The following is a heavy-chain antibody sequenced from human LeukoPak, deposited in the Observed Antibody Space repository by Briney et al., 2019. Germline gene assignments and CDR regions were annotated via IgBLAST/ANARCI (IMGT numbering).Heavy chain of an antibody. Sequence: GGSLRPSCAASGFPFSSYSMTWVRQAPGKGLEWVANIKPDGTTKFYVDSVKGRFTISRDNALNSLYLQMNSLRAEDTAIYYCARSIPYGTTWYGRSDYWGQGTLVTVSS. J-gene: IGHJ4*02. V-gene: IGHV3-7*03. D-gene: IGHD6-13*01. CDR1: GFPFSSYS. CDR3: ARSIPYGTTWYGRSDY. CDR2: IKPDGTTK.